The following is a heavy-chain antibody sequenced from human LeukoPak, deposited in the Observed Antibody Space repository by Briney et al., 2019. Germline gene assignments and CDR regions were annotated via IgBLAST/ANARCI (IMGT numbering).Heavy chain of an antibody. D-gene: IGHD2-2*01. CDR2: ISYDGSNK. CDR3: AKDGRRTWARYGMDV. V-gene: IGHV3-30*18. CDR1: GFTFSSYG. Sequence: GGSLRLSCVASGFTFSSYGMHWVRQAPGKGLEWVAVISYDGSNKYYADSVKGRFTISRDNSKNTLYLQMNSLRAEDTAVYYCAKDGRRTWARYGMDVWGQGTTVTVSS. J-gene: IGHJ6*02.